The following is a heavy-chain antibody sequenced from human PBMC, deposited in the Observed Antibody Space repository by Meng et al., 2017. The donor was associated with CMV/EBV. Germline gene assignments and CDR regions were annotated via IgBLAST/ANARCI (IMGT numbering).Heavy chain of an antibody. CDR2: IYWNDDK. V-gene: IGHV2-5*01. CDR1: GFALSTSGVG. Sequence: SGPTLVKPTQTLTLTCTFSGFALSTSGVGVGWIRQPPGKSREWLALIYWNDDKRYIPSLKSRLTITKDTSKNQVVLTMTNMDPVDTATYYCAHQDQWLAPSYGMDVWGQGTTVTVSS. J-gene: IGHJ6*02. D-gene: IGHD6-19*01. CDR3: AHQDQWLAPSYGMDV.